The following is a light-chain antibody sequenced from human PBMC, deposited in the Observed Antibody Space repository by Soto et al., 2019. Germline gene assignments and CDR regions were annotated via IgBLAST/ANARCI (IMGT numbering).Light chain of an antibody. V-gene: IGLV2-14*01. J-gene: IGLJ1*01. CDR1: SSDVGGYKY. CDR2: EVS. Sequence: QSVLTQPASVSGSPGQSITISCTGTSSDVGGYKYATWYQQNPGKAPKVLIYEVSNRFSGVSNRFSGSKSGNTASLTISGLQAEDEADYFCSSYTSTNTYVFGSGTKVTVL. CDR3: SSYTSTNTYV.